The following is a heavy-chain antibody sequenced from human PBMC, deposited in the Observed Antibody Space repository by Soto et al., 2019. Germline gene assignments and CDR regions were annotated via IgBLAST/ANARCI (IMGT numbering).Heavy chain of an antibody. Sequence: GGSLRLSCAASGFIFSNYAMSWVRQAPGKGLEWVSFISGSGSSTYYADSVKGWFTISRGNSKNTLYLQMNSLRAEDAAVYYCVREASSSGLHLDHWGRGTLVTVSS. CDR3: VREASSSGLHLDH. V-gene: IGHV3-23*01. CDR1: GFIFSNYA. D-gene: IGHD6-6*01. CDR2: ISGSGSST. J-gene: IGHJ4*02.